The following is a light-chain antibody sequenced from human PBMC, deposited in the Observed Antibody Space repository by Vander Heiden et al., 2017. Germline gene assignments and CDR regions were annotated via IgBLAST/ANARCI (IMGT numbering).Light chain of an antibody. J-gene: IGKJ1*01. CDR2: SAS. V-gene: IGKV1-17*01. CDR3: LQLNDYPRT. Sequence: IPITHYPSSLTASIGERVTITGRASQDIKNDLGWYQQKPGRAPKRLIYSASTLQSGVPSRFSGSGSGTDFTLTISSLQPEDFATYYCLQLNDYPRTFGQGTKVEI. CDR1: QDIKND.